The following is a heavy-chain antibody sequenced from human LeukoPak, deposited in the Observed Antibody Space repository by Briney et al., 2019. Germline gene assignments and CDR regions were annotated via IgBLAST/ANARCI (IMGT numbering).Heavy chain of an antibody. V-gene: IGHV4-30-4*01. CDR1: GGSINSGDYY. D-gene: IGHD3-22*01. J-gene: IGHJ4*02. Sequence: PSQTLSLTCTVSGGSINSGDYYWRWIRQPPGKGLEWIGYIYYSGSTYYNPSLKSRVTISVDTSKNQFSLKLSSVAAADTAVYYCARDYYDSSGYVTFDYWGQGTLVTVSS. CDR3: ARDYYDSSGYVTFDY. CDR2: IYYSGST.